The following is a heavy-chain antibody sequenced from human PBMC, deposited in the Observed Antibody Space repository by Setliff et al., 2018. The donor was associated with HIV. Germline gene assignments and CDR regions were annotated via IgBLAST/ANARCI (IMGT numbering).Heavy chain of an antibody. CDR2: IYYSGST. V-gene: IGHV4-59*12. J-gene: IGHJ4*02. CDR1: GGSISSYY. Sequence: ASETLSLTCTVSGGSISSYYWSWIRQPPGKGLEWIGYIYYSGSTNYNPSLKSRVTISVDTSKNQFSLKLGSVTAADTAVYYCARESPSSSWFYFDFWGQGTPVTVSS. CDR3: ARESPSSSWFYFDF. D-gene: IGHD6-13*01.